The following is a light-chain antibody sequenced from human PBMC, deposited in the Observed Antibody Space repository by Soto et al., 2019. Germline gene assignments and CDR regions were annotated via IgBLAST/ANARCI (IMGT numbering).Light chain of an antibody. CDR1: QGIRNY. Sequence: AIPMTQSPSSLSASVGDRVNITCRASQGIRNYLGWYQQKPGKAPNLLIYGASTLQSGVPSRFSGSGSGTDFTLTINSLQPEDFATYYCLHDYNYPRTFGQRTTVHVK. CDR3: LHDYNYPRT. J-gene: IGKJ1*01. CDR2: GAS. V-gene: IGKV1-6*01.